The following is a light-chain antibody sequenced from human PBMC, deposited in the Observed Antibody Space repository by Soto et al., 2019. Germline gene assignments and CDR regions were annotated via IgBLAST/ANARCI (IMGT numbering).Light chain of an antibody. J-gene: IGKJ2*01. Sequence: EIVLTQSPGTLSLSPGERATLSCRASQSVSSSSLAWYQQKPGQAPRLLIYAASRRASGIPGRFSGSGSGTDFALTISRLEPEDFAVYYCPQYGGSPPIYTFGQGTKLEIK. V-gene: IGKV3-20*01. CDR2: AAS. CDR3: PQYGGSPPIYT. CDR1: QSVSSSS.